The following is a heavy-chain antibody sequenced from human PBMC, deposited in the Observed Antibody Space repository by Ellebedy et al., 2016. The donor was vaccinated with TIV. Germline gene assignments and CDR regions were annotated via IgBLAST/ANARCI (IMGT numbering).Heavy chain of an antibody. CDR3: ARAMYCSGGDCYDYGMDV. Sequence: SETLSLXCTVSGDSLISYYWSWIRQTPGKGLEWIGYVYYSGSTNYNPSLKSRVTISVDRSKNHFSLKLSSVTAANTAVYFCARAMYCSGGDCYDYGMDVWGQGTTVTVSS. D-gene: IGHD2-15*01. CDR2: VYYSGST. V-gene: IGHV4-59*12. CDR1: GDSLISYY. J-gene: IGHJ6*02.